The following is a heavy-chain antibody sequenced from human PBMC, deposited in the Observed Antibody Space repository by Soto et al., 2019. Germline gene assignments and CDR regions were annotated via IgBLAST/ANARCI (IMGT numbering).Heavy chain of an antibody. CDR1: GFTFSSYS. CDR2: ISSSSSTT. CDR3: ARDHRDSSSWYNAGDYYGMDV. Sequence: GSLRLSCAASGFTFSSYSMNWVRQAPGKGLEWVSYISSSSSTTYYADSVKGRFTISRDNAKNSLYLQMNSLRDEDTAVYYCARDHRDSSSWYNAGDYYGMDVWGQGTTVTVSS. J-gene: IGHJ6*02. D-gene: IGHD6-13*01. V-gene: IGHV3-48*02.